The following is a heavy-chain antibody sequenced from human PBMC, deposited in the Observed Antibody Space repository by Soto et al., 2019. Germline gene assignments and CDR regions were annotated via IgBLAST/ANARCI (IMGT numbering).Heavy chain of an antibody. D-gene: IGHD6-19*01. J-gene: IGHJ5*02. V-gene: IGHV4-59*01. CDR1: GGSISSYY. Sequence: SETLSLTCTFSGGSISSYYWSWIRQPPGKGLEWIGYIYYSGSTNYNPSLKSRVTISVDTSKNQFSLKLSSETAADTAVYYCARGVYSSGWYPTFDPWGQGTLVTVSS. CDR3: ARGVYSSGWYPTFDP. CDR2: IYYSGST.